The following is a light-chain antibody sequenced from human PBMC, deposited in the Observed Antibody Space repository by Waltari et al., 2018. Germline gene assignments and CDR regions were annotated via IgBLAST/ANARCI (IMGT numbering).Light chain of an antibody. Sequence: DIQLTQSPSFLSASVGDRVTFTCRASRDIRNYLAWYQQKSGKAPKLLIFAASTLQSGVPSRFSGSGSGTEVTLTISSLQPEDLATYYCQQPPGTFGGGTKVEIK. J-gene: IGKJ4*01. CDR2: AAS. V-gene: IGKV1-9*01. CDR3: QQPPGT. CDR1: RDIRNY.